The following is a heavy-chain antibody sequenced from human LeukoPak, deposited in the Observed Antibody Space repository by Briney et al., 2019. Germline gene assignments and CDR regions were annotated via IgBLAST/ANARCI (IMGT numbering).Heavy chain of an antibody. CDR2: INPNSGGT. CDR1: GYTFTGYY. V-gene: IGHV1-2*02. Sequence: ASVKVSCKASGYTFTGYYMHSVRQAPGQGLEWMGWINPNSGGTNYAQKFQGRVTMTRDTSISTAYMELSRLRSDDTAVYYCARDAHYYDSSGHFDYWGQGTLVTVSS. J-gene: IGHJ4*02. CDR3: ARDAHYYDSSGHFDY. D-gene: IGHD3-22*01.